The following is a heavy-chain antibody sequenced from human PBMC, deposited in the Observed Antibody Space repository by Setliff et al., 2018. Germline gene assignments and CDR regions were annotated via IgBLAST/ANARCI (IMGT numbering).Heavy chain of an antibody. CDR2: IYKSGTT. Sequence: PSETLSLTCNVSGDSMYGYYWSWIRQPPGEGLEWIGYIYKSGTTKYNPSLGSRISMSVDTSKNQFSLNLNYVTTADTAVYYCARDQFSSGWYGAPESYFDRWGQGVLVTASS. CDR1: GDSMYGYY. J-gene: IGHJ4*02. D-gene: IGHD6-19*01. CDR3: ARDQFSSGWYGAPESYFDR. V-gene: IGHV4-59*01.